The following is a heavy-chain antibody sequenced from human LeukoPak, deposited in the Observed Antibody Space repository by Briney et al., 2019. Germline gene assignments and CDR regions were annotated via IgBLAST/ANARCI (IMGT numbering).Heavy chain of an antibody. V-gene: IGHV3-7*01. Sequence: GGSLRLSCAASGFPFSGHWMNWVRQAPGKGLEWVANIKYDGSEKNYVDSVKGRFTISRDNAKNSLFLQMNSLRAEDSAVYYCATRNVFDFWGQGTTVTVSS. CDR3: ATRNVFDF. J-gene: IGHJ3*01. CDR2: IKYDGSEK. CDR1: GFPFSGHW.